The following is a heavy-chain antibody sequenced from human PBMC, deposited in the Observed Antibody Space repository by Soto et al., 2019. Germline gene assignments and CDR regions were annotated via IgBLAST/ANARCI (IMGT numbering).Heavy chain of an antibody. CDR1: GYTFTSYG. V-gene: IGHV1-18*01. D-gene: IGHD3-3*01. CDR3: ARDPVSYDFWSGYPETHDY. CDR2: ISAYNGNT. Sequence: ASVKVSCKASGYTFTSYGISWVRQAPGQGLEWMGWISAYNGNTNYAQKFQGRVTMTTDTSTNTAYMELRSLRSDDTAVYYCARDPVSYDFWSGYPETHDYWGQGTLVPVSS. J-gene: IGHJ4*02.